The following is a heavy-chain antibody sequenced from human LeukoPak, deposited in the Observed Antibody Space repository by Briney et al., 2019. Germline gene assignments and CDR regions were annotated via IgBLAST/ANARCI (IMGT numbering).Heavy chain of an antibody. CDR2: INPSGGST. J-gene: IGHJ6*03. Sequence: ASVKVSCKASGYTFTSYYMHWVRQAPGQGLEWMGIINPSGGSTSYAQKFQGRVTMTRDTSTSTVYMELSSLRSEDTAVYYCARLCPFRLPNYYYYYYMDVWGKGTTVTISS. D-gene: IGHD2-15*01. V-gene: IGHV1-46*01. CDR1: GYTFTSYY. CDR3: ARLCPFRLPNYYYYYYMDV.